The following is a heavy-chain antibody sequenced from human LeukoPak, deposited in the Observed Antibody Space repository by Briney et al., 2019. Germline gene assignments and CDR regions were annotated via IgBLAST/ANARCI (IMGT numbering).Heavy chain of an antibody. CDR2: INSDGSST. CDR1: GFTFSSYW. Sequence: GGSLRLSCAASGFTFSSYWMHWVRQAPGKGLVWVSRINSDGSSTSYADSVKGRFTISRDNAKNTLYLQMNSLRVEDTAVYFCARERITMVRGVDLPPWYWGQGTLVTVSS. J-gene: IGHJ4*02. V-gene: IGHV3-74*01. D-gene: IGHD3-10*01. CDR3: ARERITMVRGVDLPPWY.